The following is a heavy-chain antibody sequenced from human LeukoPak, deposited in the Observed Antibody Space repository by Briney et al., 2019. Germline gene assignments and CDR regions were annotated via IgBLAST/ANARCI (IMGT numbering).Heavy chain of an antibody. CDR2: ISYDGSNK. V-gene: IGHV3-30*05. CDR3: ASGGFYDFWSGYYTPFDY. CDR1: GFIFNNYG. J-gene: IGHJ4*02. D-gene: IGHD3-3*01. Sequence: PGGSLRLSCAASGFIFNNYGLIWVRQAPGKGLEWLAVISYDGSNKYYADSVKGRFTISRDNSKNTLYLQMNSLRAEDTAVYYCASGGFYDFWSGYYTPFDYWGQGTLVTVSS.